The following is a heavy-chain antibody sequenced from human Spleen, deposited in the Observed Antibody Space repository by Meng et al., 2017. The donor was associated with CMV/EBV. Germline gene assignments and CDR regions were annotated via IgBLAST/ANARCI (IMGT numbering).Heavy chain of an antibody. CDR2: INSYNGNT. V-gene: IGHV1-18*01. J-gene: IGHJ4*02. CDR1: GYTITTYG. Sequence: ASVKVSCKASGYTITTYGFSWVRQAPGQGLEWMGWINSYNGNTNYAHRLRGRLTLTRDTSTSTAYMELRSLTSDDTALYFCATSPNSGGYYRVWGQGTLVTSPQ. D-gene: IGHD3-22*01. CDR3: ATSPNSGGYYRV.